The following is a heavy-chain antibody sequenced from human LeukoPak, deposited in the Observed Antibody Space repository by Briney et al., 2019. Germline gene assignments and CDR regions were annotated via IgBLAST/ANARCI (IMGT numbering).Heavy chain of an antibody. CDR3: TTDSLRMGVTGLDY. V-gene: IGHV3-15*07. CDR1: GFTFSNAW. Sequence: GGSLRLSCAATGFTFSNAWMNWVRQVPGKGLEWVGRIKSKTDGGTTDYAAPVKGRFIISRDDSKKTLYLLMNSLKNEDTAVYFCTTDSLRMGVTGLDYWGQGTLVTVSS. CDR2: IKSKTDGGTT. J-gene: IGHJ4*02. D-gene: IGHD1-26*01.